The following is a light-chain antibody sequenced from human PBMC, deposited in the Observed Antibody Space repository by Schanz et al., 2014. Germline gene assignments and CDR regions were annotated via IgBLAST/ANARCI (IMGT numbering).Light chain of an antibody. J-gene: IGKJ3*01. CDR2: DAS. CDR1: RSVRSL. CDR3: QQSYSPPFT. Sequence: EIVLTQSPATLSLSPGETATLSCRASRSVRSLLAWYQQRPGQAPRLLISDASNRATGVPARFSGSGSGTDFTLTISSLQPEDFATYYCQQSYSPPFTFGPGTKVDIK. V-gene: IGKV3-11*01.